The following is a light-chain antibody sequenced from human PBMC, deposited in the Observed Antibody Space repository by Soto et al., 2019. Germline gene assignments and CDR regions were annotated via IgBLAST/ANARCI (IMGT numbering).Light chain of an antibody. Sequence: DIQMTQSPSSLSASVGDRVTITCRASQSFTGWLAWYQHMPGKAPKLLIYKASTLQSGVPSRFSGSGSGTEFTITISSLQPEDFATYYCHHYNSYSGTFGKGTKVEI. J-gene: IGKJ1*01. V-gene: IGKV1-5*03. CDR3: HHYNSYSGT. CDR2: KAS. CDR1: QSFTGW.